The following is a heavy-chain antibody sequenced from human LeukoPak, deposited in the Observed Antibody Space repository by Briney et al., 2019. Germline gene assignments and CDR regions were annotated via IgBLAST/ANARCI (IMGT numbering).Heavy chain of an antibody. D-gene: IGHD2-15*01. J-gene: IGHJ4*02. CDR3: ANGGYCSGGSCYLFDY. CDR1: GFTFSSYA. Sequence: GGSLRLSCAASGFTFSSYAMSWVRQAPGKGLEWVSAISGSGGSTYYADSVKGRFTISRDNSKNTLYLQMNSLRAGDTAVYYCANGGYCSGGSCYLFDYWGQGTLVTVSS. V-gene: IGHV3-23*01. CDR2: ISGSGGST.